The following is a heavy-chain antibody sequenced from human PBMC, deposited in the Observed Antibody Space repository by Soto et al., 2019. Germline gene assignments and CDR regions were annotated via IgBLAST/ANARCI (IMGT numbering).Heavy chain of an antibody. CDR2: ISNNGAHT. Sequence: EAQLVESGGGLVQPGGSLRLSCAASGFTFSNYEMHWVRPAPGKGLEYVSGISNNGAHTDYAKSVQGRFTISRDNSDNTLYRQMGSLGAEDVALYYCARRGYGSRWPNVYTGVWGKGTTVTVSS. J-gene: IGHJ6*04. D-gene: IGHD6-13*01. V-gene: IGHV3-64*01. CDR3: ARRGYGSRWPNVYTGV. CDR1: GFTFSNYE.